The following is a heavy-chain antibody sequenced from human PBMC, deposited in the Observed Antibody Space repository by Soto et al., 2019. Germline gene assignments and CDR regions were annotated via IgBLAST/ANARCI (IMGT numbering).Heavy chain of an antibody. V-gene: IGHV3-23*01. CDR1: GFTFSSYA. CDR2: ISGSGGST. J-gene: IGHJ6*03. D-gene: IGHD2-15*01. Sequence: GGSLRLSCAASGFTFSSYAMSWVRQAPGKGLEWVSAISGSGGSTYYADSVKGRFTISRDNSKNTLYLQMNSLRAEDTAVYYCAKSVGSSNQYFCGGSCSYYYYTVFWGKGTTVTVPS. CDR3: AKSVGSSNQYFCGGSCSYYYYTVF.